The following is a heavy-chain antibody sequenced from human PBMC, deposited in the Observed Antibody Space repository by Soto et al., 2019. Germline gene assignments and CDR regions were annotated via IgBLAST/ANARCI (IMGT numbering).Heavy chain of an antibody. V-gene: IGHV3-74*01. CDR3: ARGSPYGGSGSFLFDY. D-gene: IGHD3-10*01. CDR1: GFTFSSYW. Sequence: GGSLRLSCAASGFTFSSYWMHWVRQAPGKGLVWVSRINSDGSSTSYADSVKGRFTISRDNAKNTLYLQMNSLRAEDMAVYYCARGSPYGGSGSFLFDYWGQGTLVTVSS. CDR2: INSDGSST. J-gene: IGHJ4*02.